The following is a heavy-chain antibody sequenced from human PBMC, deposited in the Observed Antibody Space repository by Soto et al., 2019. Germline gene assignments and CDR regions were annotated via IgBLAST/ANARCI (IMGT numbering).Heavy chain of an antibody. Sequence: QVQLVQSGAEVKKPGSSVKVSCKASGGTFSSYTISWVRQAPGQGLEWMGRIIPILGIANYAQKFQGRVTITADQSTSTAYMELSSLRSEDTAVYYCARERHRYCSGGSCFYFDYWGQGTLVTVSS. CDR3: ARERHRYCSGGSCFYFDY. CDR1: GGTFSSYT. CDR2: IIPILGIA. D-gene: IGHD2-15*01. J-gene: IGHJ4*02. V-gene: IGHV1-69*08.